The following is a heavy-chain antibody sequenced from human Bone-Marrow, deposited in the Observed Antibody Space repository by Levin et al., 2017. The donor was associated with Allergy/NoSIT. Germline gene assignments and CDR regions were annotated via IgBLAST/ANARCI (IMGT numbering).Heavy chain of an antibody. J-gene: IGHJ4*02. CDR1: DGSLSSSAPS. CDR3: VRDSDSSGPVAFDD. CDR2: IYYGART. D-gene: IGHD3-22*01. V-gene: IGHV4-39*07. Sequence: PSETLSLTCSVSDGSLSSSAPSWGWIRQPPGKGLEWIGSIYYGARTYYNPSLRSRVTISVDTSNNQFSLELAFVTAADTALYYCVRDSDSSGPVAFDDWGQGILVTVSS.